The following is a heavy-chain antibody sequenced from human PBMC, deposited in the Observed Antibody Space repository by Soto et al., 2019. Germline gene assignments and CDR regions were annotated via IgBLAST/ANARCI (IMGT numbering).Heavy chain of an antibody. CDR2: IXXTXGXX. Sequence: GGSLRLSCAASGFTFCSYWISWVRQAPGKGLXWVXAIXXTXGXXXYXXSVKGRFTSSRDNSKNMLYPPVNSLRVDDTAVYYCARIRGYWYGLDVWGQGTTVTASS. CDR1: GFTFCSYW. CDR3: ARIRGYWYGLDV. V-gene: IGHV3-23*01. J-gene: IGHJ6*02.